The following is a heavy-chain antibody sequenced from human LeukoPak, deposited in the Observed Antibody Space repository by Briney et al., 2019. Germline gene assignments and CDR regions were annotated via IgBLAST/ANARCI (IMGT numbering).Heavy chain of an antibody. V-gene: IGHV4-34*01. CDR1: DGSLSESY. CDR3: ARIERVMATIEPFIDY. D-gene: IGHD5-24*01. Sequence: SETLSLTCGVSDGSLSESYWIWIRQSPGKGLEWIGEINHSGSTNYNPSLRSRVTISVDTSKNQFSLKLSSVTAADTAVYYCARIERVMATIEPFIDYWGQGTLVTVSS. CDR2: INHSGST. J-gene: IGHJ4*02.